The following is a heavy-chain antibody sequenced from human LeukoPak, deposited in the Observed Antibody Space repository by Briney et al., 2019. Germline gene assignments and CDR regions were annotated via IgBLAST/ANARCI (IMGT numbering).Heavy chain of an antibody. CDR3: AKEGTVTPIDY. J-gene: IGHJ4*02. CDR1: RFIFSNYG. V-gene: IGHV3-30*02. CDR2: IRYDGSNK. D-gene: IGHD4-17*01. Sequence: RGSLRLSCAASRFIFSNYGMHWVRQAPGKGLEWVAFIRYDGSNKYYEDSVKGRFTLSRDNSKNTLYLQMNSLRAEDTAVYCCAKEGTVTPIDYWGQGTLVTVSS.